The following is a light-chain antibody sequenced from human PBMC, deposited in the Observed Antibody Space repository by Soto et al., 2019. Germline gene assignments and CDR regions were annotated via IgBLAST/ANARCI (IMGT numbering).Light chain of an antibody. V-gene: IGLV2-14*01. CDR1: SSDVGGYNY. J-gene: IGLJ1*01. CDR3: SSYTTSSTPYV. Sequence: QSVLTQPASVYGSPGQSITISCTGTSSDVGGYNYVSWYQQHPGKAPKLMIYDVSNRPSGVSNRFSGSKPGNTASLTISGLQAEDEADYYCSSYTTSSTPYVFGTGTKVTVL. CDR2: DVS.